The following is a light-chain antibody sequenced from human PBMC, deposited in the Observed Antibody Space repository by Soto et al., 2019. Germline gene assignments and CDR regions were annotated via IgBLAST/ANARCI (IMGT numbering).Light chain of an antibody. V-gene: IGKV1-9*01. J-gene: IGKJ4*01. CDR3: QQLRMYPST. CDR1: QDSAIY. Sequence: IQLTQSPSSLSASVGDRVTITCRASQDSAIYLAWYQQKPGEAPKLLIYAASTLYGGVPSRFSGSGSGTDFALTITSLQAEDFATYYCQQLRMYPSTFGGGTKVESK. CDR2: AAS.